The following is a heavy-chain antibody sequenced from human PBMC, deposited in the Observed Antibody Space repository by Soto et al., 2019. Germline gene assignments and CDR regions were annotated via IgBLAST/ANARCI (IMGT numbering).Heavy chain of an antibody. CDR1: GGSISSGDYY. CDR2: IYYSGST. CDR3: ARAEELLSFDY. J-gene: IGHJ4*02. V-gene: IGHV4-30-4*01. Sequence: QVQLQESGPGLVKPSQTLSLTCTVSGGSISSGDYYWSWIRQPPVKGLEWIGYIYYSGSTYYNPSLKSRVTLSVYTAKNQVSLRLSSVTAADTAVYYCARAEELLSFDYWGPGTLVPVSS. D-gene: IGHD3-10*01.